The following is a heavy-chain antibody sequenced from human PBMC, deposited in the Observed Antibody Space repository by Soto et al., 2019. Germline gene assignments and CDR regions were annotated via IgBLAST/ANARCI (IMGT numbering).Heavy chain of an antibody. Sequence: GPPQMNPTRTLTLISSFSRFSLTPSAGEVGGIRQTPGKALEWLAVIYGHGDQRYNPSLKNRLTITQNTAKHQVALTITNMEPVDTYSYYCAPKSYSGTYYYDYWGQGTLVTVSS. CDR1: RFSLTPSAGE. CDR3: APKSYSGTYYYDY. J-gene: IGHJ4*02. CDR2: IYGHGDQ. D-gene: IGHD1-26*01. V-gene: IGHV2-5*01.